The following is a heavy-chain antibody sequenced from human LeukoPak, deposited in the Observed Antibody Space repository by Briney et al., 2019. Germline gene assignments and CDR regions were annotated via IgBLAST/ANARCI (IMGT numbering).Heavy chain of an antibody. Sequence: PGGSLRPSCAASGFTFSSYGIHWVRQAPGKGLEWVALIWYDGSNRYYVDSVKGRFTISRDNSKKTVYLQMNSLRAEDTAVYYCARDPSWLGYFDYWGQGTLVTVAS. V-gene: IGHV3-33*01. D-gene: IGHD3-22*01. CDR3: ARDPSWLGYFDY. CDR2: IWYDGSNR. CDR1: GFTFSSYG. J-gene: IGHJ4*02.